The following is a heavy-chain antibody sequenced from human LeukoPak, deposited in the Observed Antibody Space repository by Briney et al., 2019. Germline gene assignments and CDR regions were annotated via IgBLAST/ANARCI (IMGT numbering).Heavy chain of an antibody. V-gene: IGHV1-8*03. J-gene: IGHJ6*03. CDR1: GYTFTSYG. D-gene: IGHD1/OR15-1a*01. CDR2: MNPNSGNT. CDR3: ARRTGYYYMDV. Sequence: GASVKVSCKASGYTFTSYGISWVRQATGQGLEWMGWMNPNSGNTGYSQKFQGRVTITRNTSISTAYMELSSLRSEDTAVYYCARRTGYYYMDVWGKGTTVTVSS.